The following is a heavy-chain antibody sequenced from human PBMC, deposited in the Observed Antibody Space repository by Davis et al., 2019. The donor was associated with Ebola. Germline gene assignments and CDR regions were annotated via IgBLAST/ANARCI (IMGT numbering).Heavy chain of an antibody. CDR1: GGSFSGYY. Sequence: SETLSLTCAVYGGSFSGYYWSWIRQPPGKGLEWIGEINHSGSTNYNPSLKSRVTISVDTSKNQFSLKLSSVTAADTAVYYCARAGGDIVVAVAVRLYYGMDVWGQGTTVTVSS. CDR2: INHSGST. D-gene: IGHD2-15*01. CDR3: ARAGGDIVVAVAVRLYYGMDV. J-gene: IGHJ6*02. V-gene: IGHV4-34*01.